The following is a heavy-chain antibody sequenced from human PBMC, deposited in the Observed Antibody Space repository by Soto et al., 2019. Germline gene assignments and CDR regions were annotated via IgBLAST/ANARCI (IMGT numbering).Heavy chain of an antibody. CDR3: TSGHFDFWSGYDVGYDMDV. Sequence: GGSLRLCCAASGFTFRYYGMHWVRQAPGKGLAWVAFISFDGSNQNYEDSVKGRFTVSRDNSKSIAYLQMNSLKTEDTAVYYCTSGHFDFWSGYDVGYDMDVWGQGTTVTVSS. J-gene: IGHJ6*02. D-gene: IGHD3-3*01. CDR2: ISFDGSNQ. V-gene: IGHV3-30*03. CDR1: GFTFRYYG.